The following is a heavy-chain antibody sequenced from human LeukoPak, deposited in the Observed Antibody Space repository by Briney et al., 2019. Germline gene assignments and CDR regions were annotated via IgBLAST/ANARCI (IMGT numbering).Heavy chain of an antibody. Sequence: PSETLSLTCTVSGYSINSGYYWGWIRQPPGKGLVWIGSIYHSGSTYFNPSLKSRVTISVDTSKNQFSLKLSSVTAADTAVYYCARGRGVYSSDWSMSLYWGQGTLVTVSS. J-gene: IGHJ4*02. CDR3: ARGRGVYSSDWSMSLY. CDR1: GYSINSGYY. CDR2: IYHSGST. D-gene: IGHD6-19*01. V-gene: IGHV4-38-2*02.